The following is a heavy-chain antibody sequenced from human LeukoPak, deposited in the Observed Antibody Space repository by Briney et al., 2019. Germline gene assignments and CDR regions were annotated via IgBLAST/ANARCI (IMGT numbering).Heavy chain of an antibody. J-gene: IGHJ6*03. V-gene: IGHV4-39*07. CDR1: GGSISSSSYY. D-gene: IGHD3-16*02. CDR3: ARDVNMDV. CDR2: IYYSGST. Sequence: SETLSLTCTVSGGSISSSSYYWGWIRQPPGKGLEWIGSIYYSGSTYYNPSLKSRVTISVDTSKNQFSLKLSSVTAADTAVYYCARDVNMDVWGKGTTVTVSS.